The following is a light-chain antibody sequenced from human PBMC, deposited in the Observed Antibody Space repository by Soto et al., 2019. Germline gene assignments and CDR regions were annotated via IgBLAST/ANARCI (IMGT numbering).Light chain of an antibody. J-gene: IGKJ1*01. CDR2: WTS. V-gene: IGKV4-1*01. CDR1: QSVLYSSNNKNY. Sequence: DIVMTQSPDSLAVSLRERATINCKSSQSVLYSSNNKNYLAWYQQKPGQSPKLLIYWTSVRESGVPERFIGSGSGTEFSLTIRSLQAEDVAVYYCQQSLGDVTWTFGQGTKVDIK. CDR3: QQSLGDVTWT.